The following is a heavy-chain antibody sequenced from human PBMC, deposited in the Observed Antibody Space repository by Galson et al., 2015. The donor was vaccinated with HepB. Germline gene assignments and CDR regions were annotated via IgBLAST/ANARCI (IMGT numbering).Heavy chain of an antibody. D-gene: IGHD2-15*01. CDR3: ARDPSYCSGGSCYSFNWFDP. J-gene: IGHJ5*02. V-gene: IGHV1-18*01. CDR2: ISAYNGNT. Sequence: SVKVSCKASGYTFTSYGISWVRQAPGQGLEWMGWISAYNGNTNYAQKLQGRVTMTTDTSTSTAYMELRSLRSDDTAVYYCARDPSYCSGGSCYSFNWFDPWGQGTLVTVSS. CDR1: GYTFTSYG.